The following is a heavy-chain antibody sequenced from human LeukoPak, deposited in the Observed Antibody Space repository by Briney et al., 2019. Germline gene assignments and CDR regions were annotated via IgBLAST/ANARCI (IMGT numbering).Heavy chain of an antibody. CDR1: GGSISSSSYY. J-gene: IGHJ5*02. CDR3: ARLSMDTAMYNWFDP. D-gene: IGHD5-18*01. V-gene: IGHV4-39*01. Sequence: SETLSLTCTVSGGSISSSSYYWGWIRQPPGKGLEWIGSIYYSGSTYYNPSLKSRVTISVDTSKNQFSPKLSSVTAADTAVYYCARLSMDTAMYNWFDPWGQGTLVTVSS. CDR2: IYYSGST.